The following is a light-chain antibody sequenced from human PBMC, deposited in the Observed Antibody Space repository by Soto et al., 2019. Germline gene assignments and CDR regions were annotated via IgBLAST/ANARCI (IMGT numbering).Light chain of an antibody. J-gene: IGKJ1*01. CDR2: WAS. CDR3: HQYCTIPRT. Sequence: DIVVTQSPESLAVSLGERATINCKSTQSVLLSSQNKNCITWYQQKPGQPPKVLIYWASTRNSGVPDRFSGSGSGTDFTLTISSLQAEDQAVYYCHQYCTIPRTFVQGTKVEIK. V-gene: IGKV4-1*01. CDR1: QSVLLSSQNKNC.